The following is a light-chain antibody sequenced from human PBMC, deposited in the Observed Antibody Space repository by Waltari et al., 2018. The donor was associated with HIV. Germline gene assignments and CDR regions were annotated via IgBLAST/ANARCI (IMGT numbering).Light chain of an antibody. CDR3: SSYTGTSTQVV. CDR2: EVS. J-gene: IGLJ2*01. V-gene: IGLV2-14*01. CDR1: SSDVGGYNY. Sequence: QSDLTQPASVSGSPGQSITISCTGTSSDVGGYNYVSWYQQHSGKAPKLMIYEVSNRPSGVSKRFSGSKSGNTASLTISGLQAEDEAYYYCSSYTGTSTQVVFGGGTKLTVL.